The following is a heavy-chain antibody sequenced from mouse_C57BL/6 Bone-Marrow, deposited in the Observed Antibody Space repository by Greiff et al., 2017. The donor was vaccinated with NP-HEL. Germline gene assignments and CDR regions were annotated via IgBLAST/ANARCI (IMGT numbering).Heavy chain of an antibody. V-gene: IGHV1-26*01. CDR2: INPNNGGT. Sequence: EVQLQQSGPELVKPGASVKISCKASGYTFTDYYMNWVKQSHGKSLEWIGDINPNNGGTSYNQKFKGKATLTVDKSSSTAYMELRSLTSEDSAVYYCARATYYDSDGAMDYWGQGTSVTVSS. CDR1: GYTFTDYY. D-gene: IGHD2-4*01. CDR3: ARATYYDSDGAMDY. J-gene: IGHJ4*01.